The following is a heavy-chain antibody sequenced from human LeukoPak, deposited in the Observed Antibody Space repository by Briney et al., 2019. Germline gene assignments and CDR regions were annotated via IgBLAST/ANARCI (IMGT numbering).Heavy chain of an antibody. J-gene: IGHJ3*02. V-gene: IGHV3-74*01. CDR2: ISSDGTNI. CDR3: ARDGRAVNPFNAFDI. Sequence: GGSLRLSCAASRFTFISYWMHWVRQAPGKGLVWVSHISSDGTNIDYADSVKGRFTISRDNSKNTLYLQMNSLRGEDTAVYYCARDGRAVNPFNAFDIWGQGTVVTVSS. D-gene: IGHD4-17*01. CDR1: RFTFISYW.